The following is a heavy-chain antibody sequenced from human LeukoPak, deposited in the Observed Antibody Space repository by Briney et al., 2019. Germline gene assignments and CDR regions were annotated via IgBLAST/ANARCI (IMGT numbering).Heavy chain of an antibody. Sequence: GGSLRLSCETSGFSFSKYGMYWVRQAPGKGLEWVAYMPSGGSNEYYGDSVKGRFTISRDNSKNTLYLQMNSLRAEDTAVYYCARGDYGGNWDYWGQGTLVTVSS. CDR3: ARGDYGGNWDY. CDR1: GFSFSKYG. V-gene: IGHV3-30*02. D-gene: IGHD4-23*01. J-gene: IGHJ4*02. CDR2: MPSGGSNE.